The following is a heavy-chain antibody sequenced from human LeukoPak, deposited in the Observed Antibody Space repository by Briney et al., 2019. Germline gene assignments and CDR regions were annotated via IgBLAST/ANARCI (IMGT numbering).Heavy chain of an antibody. CDR1: GGSISSGGYY. V-gene: IGHV4-31*03. J-gene: IGHJ3*02. CDR3: ARRASWVNAFDI. D-gene: IGHD1-26*01. Sequence: SETLSLTCTVSGGSISSGGYYWSWLRQHPGKGLEWIGYIYYSGSTYYNPSLKSRVTISVDTSKNQFSLKLSSVTAADTAAYYCARRASWVNAFDIWGQGTMVTVSS. CDR2: IYYSGST.